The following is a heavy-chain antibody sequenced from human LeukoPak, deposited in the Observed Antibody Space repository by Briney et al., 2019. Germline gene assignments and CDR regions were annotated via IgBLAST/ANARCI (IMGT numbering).Heavy chain of an antibody. J-gene: IGHJ4*02. V-gene: IGHV1-18*01. Sequence: ASVKVSCKASGYTFTSYGISWVRQAPRQGLEWMGWISAYNGNTDYAQKLQGRVTMTTDTSTSTAYMELRSLRSDDTAVYYCARVTQTDYDFDYWGQGTLVTVSS. CDR2: ISAYNGNT. D-gene: IGHD4-17*01. CDR3: ARVTQTDYDFDY. CDR1: GYTFTSYG.